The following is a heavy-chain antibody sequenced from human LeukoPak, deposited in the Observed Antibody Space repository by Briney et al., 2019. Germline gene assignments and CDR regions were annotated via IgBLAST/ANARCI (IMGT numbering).Heavy chain of an antibody. J-gene: IGHJ3*02. CDR3: ARGGGRVGASAFDI. CDR2: IIPIFGTA. D-gene: IGHD1-26*01. V-gene: IGHV1-69*13. Sequence: SVKVSCKASGGTFSSYAISWVRQAPRQGLEWMGGIIPIFGTANYAQKFQGRVTITADESTSTAYMELSSLRSEDTAVYYCARGGGRVGASAFDIWGQGTMVTVSS. CDR1: GGTFSSYA.